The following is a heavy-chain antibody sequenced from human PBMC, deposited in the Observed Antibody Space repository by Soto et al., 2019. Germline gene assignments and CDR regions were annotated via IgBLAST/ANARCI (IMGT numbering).Heavy chain of an antibody. CDR3: ARDRHPDYDFWSGYYTDHFDY. CDR2: ISSSSSYI. J-gene: IGHJ4*02. Sequence: PGGSLRLSCAASGFTFSSYSMNWVRQAPGKGLEWVSSISSSSSYIYYADSVKGRFTISRDNAKNSLYLQMNSLRAEDTAVYYCARDRHPDYDFWSGYYTDHFDYWGQGTLVTVSS. V-gene: IGHV3-21*01. CDR1: GFTFSSYS. D-gene: IGHD3-3*01.